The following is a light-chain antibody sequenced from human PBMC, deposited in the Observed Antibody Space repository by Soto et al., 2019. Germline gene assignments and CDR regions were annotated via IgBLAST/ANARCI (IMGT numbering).Light chain of an antibody. CDR3: QQRSNWPLT. Sequence: EIVLTQSPGTLSLSPGERATLSCRASQSLTSDYLAWYQQKPGQAPRLLIYGASSRAAGIPDRFSGSGSGTDFTLTISRLEPEDFAVYYCQQRSNWPLTFGGGTKVEIK. CDR1: QSLTSDY. V-gene: IGKV3D-20*02. CDR2: GAS. J-gene: IGKJ4*01.